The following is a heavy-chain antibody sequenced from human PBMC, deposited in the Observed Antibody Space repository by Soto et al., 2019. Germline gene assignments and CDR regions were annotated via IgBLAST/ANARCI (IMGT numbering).Heavy chain of an antibody. CDR1: GFTFSDYY. D-gene: IGHD4-17*01. Sequence: PGGPLRLSCAASGFTFSDYYMSWIRQAPGKGLEWVSYISSSSSYTNYAASVKGRFTLSRDNAKNSLYLQMNSLRAEDTAVYYCAREIPDYGDYFDYWGQGTLVTVSS. V-gene: IGHV3-11*06. J-gene: IGHJ4*02. CDR2: ISSSSSYT. CDR3: AREIPDYGDYFDY.